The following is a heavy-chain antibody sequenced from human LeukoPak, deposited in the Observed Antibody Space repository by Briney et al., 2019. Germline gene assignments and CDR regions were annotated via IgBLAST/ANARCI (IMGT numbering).Heavy chain of an antibody. CDR3: ARADPADYDFWSGYYQNNWFDP. V-gene: IGHV4-59*06. CDR1: GGSISSYY. CDR2: IYYSGST. D-gene: IGHD3-3*01. J-gene: IGHJ5*02. Sequence: HPSETQSLTCTVSGGSISSYYWSWIRQHPGKGLEWIGYIYYSGSTYYNPSLKSRVTISVDTSKNQFSLKLSSVTAADTAVYYCARADPADYDFWSGYYQNNWFDPWGQGTLVTVSS.